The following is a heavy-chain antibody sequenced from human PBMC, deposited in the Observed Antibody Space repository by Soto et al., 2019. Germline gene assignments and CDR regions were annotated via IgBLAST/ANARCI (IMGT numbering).Heavy chain of an antibody. CDR1: GFTFSSYA. Sequence: SLRLSCAASGFTFSSYAMSWVRQAPGKGLEWVSAISGSGGSTYYADSVKGRFTTSRDNSKNTLYLQMNSLRAEDTAVYYCAKSWLQLHYFDYWGQGTLVTVSS. J-gene: IGHJ4*02. D-gene: IGHD1-1*01. CDR3: AKSWLQLHYFDY. CDR2: ISGSGGST. V-gene: IGHV3-23*01.